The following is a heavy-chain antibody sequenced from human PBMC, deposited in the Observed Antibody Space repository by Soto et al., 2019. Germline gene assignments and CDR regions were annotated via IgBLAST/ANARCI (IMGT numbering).Heavy chain of an antibody. CDR1: GGTFSSYA. Sequence: SVKVSCKASGGTFSSYAISWVRQAPGQGLEWMGGIVPIFGTANYAQKFQGRVTITADKSTSTAYMELSSLRSEDTAVYYCARCSGYYDSSGYRFDYWGQGTLVTVSS. D-gene: IGHD3-22*01. CDR2: IVPIFGTA. J-gene: IGHJ4*02. CDR3: ARCSGYYDSSGYRFDY. V-gene: IGHV1-69*06.